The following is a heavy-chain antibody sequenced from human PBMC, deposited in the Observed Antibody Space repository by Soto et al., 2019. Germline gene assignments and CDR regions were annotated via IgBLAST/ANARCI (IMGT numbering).Heavy chain of an antibody. Sequence: PGGSLRLSCTASGFTFSHYNMNWVRQTPGKGLEWVSYIGAGSSPTYYADSVKGRFTISRDNAQNSLFLQMNSLRDEDTAVYYCVRDYRLRFFDWPQFDPWGQGTLVTVSS. CDR2: IGAGSSPT. CDR1: GFTFSHYN. D-gene: IGHD3-9*01. J-gene: IGHJ5*02. V-gene: IGHV3-48*02. CDR3: VRDYRLRFFDWPQFDP.